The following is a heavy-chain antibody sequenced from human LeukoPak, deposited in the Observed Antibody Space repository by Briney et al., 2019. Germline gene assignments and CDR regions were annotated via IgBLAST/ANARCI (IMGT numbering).Heavy chain of an antibody. CDR3: AKAINTYHYDSSGYPSAPFDY. Sequence: GGSLRLSCAASGFTFSSYAMSWVRQAPGKGLEWVSAISGSGGSTYYADSVKGRFTISRDNSKNTLYPQMNSLRAEDTAVYYCAKAINTYHYDSSGYPSAPFDYWGQGTLVTVSS. V-gene: IGHV3-23*01. D-gene: IGHD3-22*01. CDR2: ISGSGGST. J-gene: IGHJ4*02. CDR1: GFTFSSYA.